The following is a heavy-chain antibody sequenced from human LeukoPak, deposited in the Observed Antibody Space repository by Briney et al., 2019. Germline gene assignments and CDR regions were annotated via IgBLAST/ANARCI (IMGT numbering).Heavy chain of an antibody. D-gene: IGHD6-13*01. J-gene: IGHJ4*02. CDR3: AGGGIAAAGTVDY. CDR1: GFTFSSYG. Sequence: GGSLRLSCAASGFTFSSYGMHWVRQAPGKGLEWVAVIWYDGSNKYYADSVKGRFTISRNNSKNTLYLQMNSLRAEDTAVYYCAGGGIAAAGTVDYWGQGTLVTVSS. V-gene: IGHV3-30*19. CDR2: IWYDGSNK.